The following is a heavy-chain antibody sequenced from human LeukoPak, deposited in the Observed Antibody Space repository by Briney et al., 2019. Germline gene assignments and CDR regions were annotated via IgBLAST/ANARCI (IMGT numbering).Heavy chain of an antibody. D-gene: IGHD5-18*01. CDR1: GYTFTGYY. Sequence: ASVKVSCRASGYTFTGYYMHWVRQAPGQGLEWMGWTNPNSGGTNYAQKFQGRVTMTRDTSISTAYMELSRLRSDDTAVYYCAYTAALNWFDPWGQGTLVTVSS. CDR3: AYTAALNWFDP. J-gene: IGHJ5*02. CDR2: TNPNSGGT. V-gene: IGHV1-2*02.